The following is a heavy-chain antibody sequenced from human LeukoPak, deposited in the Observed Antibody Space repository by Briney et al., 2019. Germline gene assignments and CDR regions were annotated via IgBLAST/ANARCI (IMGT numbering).Heavy chain of an antibody. CDR2: MNPNSGNT. V-gene: IGHV1-8*01. J-gene: IGHJ6*03. Sequence: GASVKVSCKASGYTFTSYDINWVRQATGQGLEWMGWMNPNSGNTGYAQKFQGRVTMTRNTSISTAYMELSSLRSEDTAVYYCAREGPPWGAAHYYYYYMDVWGKGTTVTVSS. CDR3: AREGPPWGAAHYYYYYMDV. CDR1: GYTFTSYD. D-gene: IGHD6-6*01.